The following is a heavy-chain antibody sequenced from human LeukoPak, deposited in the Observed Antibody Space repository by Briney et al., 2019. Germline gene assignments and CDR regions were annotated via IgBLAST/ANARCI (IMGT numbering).Heavy chain of an antibody. CDR3: ARPYSYYDMDV. CDR2: LNQAGGET. Sequence: TGGSLRLSRTASGFTFSHYWMTWVRQAPGKGLEWVANLNQAGGETYYLDSVRGRFTIFRDNARNSVYLQMNSLRAEDTAVYYRARPYSYYDMDVWGQGTTVTVSS. CDR1: GFTFSHYW. V-gene: IGHV3-7*02. J-gene: IGHJ6*02.